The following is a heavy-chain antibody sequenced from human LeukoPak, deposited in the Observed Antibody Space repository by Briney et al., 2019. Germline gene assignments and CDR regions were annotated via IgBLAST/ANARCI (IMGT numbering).Heavy chain of an antibody. CDR2: INPNSGGT. CDR3: ARDGYFDY. CDR1: GYTFTGYY. J-gene: IGHJ4*02. V-gene: IGHV1-2*02. Sequence: GASVKVSCKASGYTFTGYYMQWVRQAPGQGLEWMGWINPNSGGTNYAQKFQGRVTMTTDTTTTTAYMELRSLRSDDTAVYYCARDGYFDYWGQGTLVTVSS.